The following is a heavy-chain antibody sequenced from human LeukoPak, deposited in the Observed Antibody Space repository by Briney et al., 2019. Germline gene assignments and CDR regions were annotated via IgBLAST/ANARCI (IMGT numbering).Heavy chain of an antibody. D-gene: IGHD6-19*01. Sequence: PGGSLRLSCAASGFTFKSYAMNWVRQAPGKGLEWVSSIGGSGGRTYYADSVTGRFTISRDNSKNTVYLQMNSLRAADTAVYYSAKGRIAVALYYGMDVWGQGTTVTVFS. V-gene: IGHV3-23*01. CDR1: GFTFKSYA. CDR2: IGGSGGRT. J-gene: IGHJ6*02. CDR3: AKGRIAVALYYGMDV.